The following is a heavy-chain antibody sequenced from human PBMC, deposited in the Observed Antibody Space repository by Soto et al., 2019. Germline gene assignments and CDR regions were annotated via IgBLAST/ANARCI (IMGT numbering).Heavy chain of an antibody. CDR1: GTSIGTNNW. J-gene: IGHJ4*02. V-gene: IGHV4-4*02. CDR3: AVPGDGDFDY. CDR2: VYHSGTT. Sequence: QVQLQESRPGLVEPSGTLSLTCAVSGTSIGTNNWWSWARQPPGKGLEWIGVVYHSGTTNCNPSLKNRVTISIDNSKNEFSLRLTSMTAADTAIYYWAVPGDGDFDYRSQGTPVRGSS.